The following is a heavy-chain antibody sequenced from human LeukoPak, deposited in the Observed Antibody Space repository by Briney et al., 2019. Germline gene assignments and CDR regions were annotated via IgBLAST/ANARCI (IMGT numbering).Heavy chain of an antibody. CDR3: ARDRHKYNYDGSSYPPY. Sequence: GGSLRLSCAASGFTFSSYSMMWVRQAPGKGLEWVSYISSSSTTIHYADSVKGRFTISRDNAKNSVYLQMNSLGAEDTAVYYCARDRHKYNYDGSSYPPYWGQGTLVTVSS. V-gene: IGHV3-48*01. J-gene: IGHJ4*02. D-gene: IGHD3-22*01. CDR1: GFTFSSYS. CDR2: ISSSSTTI.